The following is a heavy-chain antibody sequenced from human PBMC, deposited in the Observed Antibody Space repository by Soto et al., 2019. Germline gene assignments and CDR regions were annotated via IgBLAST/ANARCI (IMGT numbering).Heavy chain of an antibody. D-gene: IGHD1-26*01. CDR2: ISDSGGTS. J-gene: IGHJ4*02. CDR3: AKRPRALLTFDY. Sequence: EVQLVDSGGGLVQPGGSLRLSCAASGFIFSNYVMSWVRQAPGKGLEWVPSISDSGGTSYYADSVKGRFTISRDNSKNTLYLQMNSLRAEDTAIYYCAKRPRALLTFDYWGQGTLVTVSS. V-gene: IGHV3-23*04. CDR1: GFIFSNYV.